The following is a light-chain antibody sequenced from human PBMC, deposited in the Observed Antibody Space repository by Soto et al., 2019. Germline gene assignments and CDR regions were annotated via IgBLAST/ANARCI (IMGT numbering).Light chain of an antibody. CDR1: SSNIGAGYD. J-gene: IGLJ2*01. Sequence: SVLTQPPSVSGAPGQRVTLSCTGSSSNIGAGYDVHWYQQLPGTAPKLLIYGNSNRPSGVPDRFSGSKSGTSASLAITGLQAEDEADYYCQSYDSSLSVVFGGRTKLTVL. CDR2: GNS. CDR3: QSYDSSLSVV. V-gene: IGLV1-40*01.